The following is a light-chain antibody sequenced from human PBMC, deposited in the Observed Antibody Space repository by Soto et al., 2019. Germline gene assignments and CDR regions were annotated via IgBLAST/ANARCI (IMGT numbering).Light chain of an antibody. CDR1: QSVSSSY. CDR2: GAS. CDR3: QQYGSSPLT. J-gene: IGKJ4*01. Sequence: EIVLTQSPGTLSLSPGDRATLSCRASQSVSSSYLAWYQQKPGQTPRLLLYGASSRATGIPDRFSGSGSGTDFTLTISRLEPEDFAVYYCQQYGSSPLTFGGGTKVEIK. V-gene: IGKV3-20*01.